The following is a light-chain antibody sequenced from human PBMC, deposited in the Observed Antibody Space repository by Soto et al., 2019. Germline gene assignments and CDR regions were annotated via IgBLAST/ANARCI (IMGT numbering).Light chain of an antibody. V-gene: IGLV3-21*01. CDR1: NIGSKG. CDR3: QVWDSGSAHVL. CDR2: SDT. J-gene: IGLJ2*01. Sequence: SSGLTQPPPVSVAPGETARISCGGNNIGSKGVHWYQQKPGQAPVLVIYSDTDLPPVIPERFSGSNSANMATLTISRVEAGDEADYYCQVWDSGSAHVLFGGGTKLTVL.